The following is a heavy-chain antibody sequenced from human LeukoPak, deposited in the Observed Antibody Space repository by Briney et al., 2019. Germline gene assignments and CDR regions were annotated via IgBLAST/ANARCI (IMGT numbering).Heavy chain of an antibody. J-gene: IGHJ4*02. CDR3: SRDPRHNDY. V-gene: IGHV3-11*01. Sequence: GGSLRLSCAASGFTFSDSYMTWIRQAPGKGLELLSYISGSASDVNYIDSVRGRFTISRDNAKNSLYLHMNSLTVEDTAVYYCSRDPRHNDYWGQGTLVTVSS. CDR1: GFTFSDSY. CDR2: ISGSASDV.